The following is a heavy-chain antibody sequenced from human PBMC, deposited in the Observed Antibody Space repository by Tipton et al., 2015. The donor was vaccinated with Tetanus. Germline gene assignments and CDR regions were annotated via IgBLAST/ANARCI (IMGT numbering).Heavy chain of an antibody. CDR1: GYTFTSYG. CDR2: ISAYNGNT. J-gene: IGHJ4*02. CDR3: ARGSPNYGDYEGLGY. D-gene: IGHD4-17*01. Sequence: QSGPEVKKPGASVKVSCKASGYTFTSYGISWVRQAPGQGLEWMGWISAYNGNTNYAQKLQGRVTMTTDTSTSTAYMELRSLRSDGPAVYYRARGSPNYGDYEGLGYWGQGTLVTVSS. V-gene: IGHV1-18*01.